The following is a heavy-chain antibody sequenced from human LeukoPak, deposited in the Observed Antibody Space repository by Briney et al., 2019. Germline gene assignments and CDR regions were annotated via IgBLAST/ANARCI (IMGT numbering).Heavy chain of an antibody. CDR1: GFTFSSYS. D-gene: IGHD2-2*01. CDR3: ARDGGYCSSTSCLAEYDY. J-gene: IGHJ4*02. V-gene: IGHV3-21*01. Sequence: GGSLRLSCAASGFTFSSYSMNWVRQAPGKGLEWVSSISSSSSYIYYADSVKGRFTISRDNAKNSLYLQMNSLRAEGTAVYYCARDGGYCSSTSCLAEYDYWGQGTLVTVSS. CDR2: ISSSSSYI.